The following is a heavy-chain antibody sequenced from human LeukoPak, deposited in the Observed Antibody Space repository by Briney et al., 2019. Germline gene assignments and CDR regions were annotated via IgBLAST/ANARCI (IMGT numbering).Heavy chain of an antibody. D-gene: IGHD6-6*01. J-gene: IGHJ4*02. Sequence: GGSLRLSCTASGFTFSDYWMTWVRQVPGKGPEWVANIKQDGSQRYYVDSVRGRFTISRDNAKNSLFLQMNGLRAEDTAVYYCARRGGSSSRRSPIDYWGQGTLVTVSS. CDR3: ARRGGSSSRRSPIDY. V-gene: IGHV3-7*01. CDR1: GFTFSDYW. CDR2: IKQDGSQR.